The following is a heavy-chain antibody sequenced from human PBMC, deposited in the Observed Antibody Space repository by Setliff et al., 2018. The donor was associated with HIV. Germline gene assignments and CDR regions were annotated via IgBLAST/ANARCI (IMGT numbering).Heavy chain of an antibody. D-gene: IGHD2-8*01. Sequence: SETLSLTCAVSGYSISSGFYWGWIRQPPGKGLEWIGSIYHSGSTYYNPSLRSRVTISVDTSKNQFSLKLSSVTAADAAVYYCARDAPTVYANGWFDPWGQGTLVTVSS. J-gene: IGHJ5*02. V-gene: IGHV4-38-2*02. CDR2: IYHSGST. CDR1: GYSISSGFY. CDR3: ARDAPTVYANGWFDP.